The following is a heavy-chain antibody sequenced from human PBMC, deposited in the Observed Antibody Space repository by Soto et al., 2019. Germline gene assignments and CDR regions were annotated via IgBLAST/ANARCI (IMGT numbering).Heavy chain of an antibody. CDR3: ARGGVSRGAFDL. D-gene: IGHD3-10*01. CDR1: GYSFSSYD. J-gene: IGHJ3*01. V-gene: IGHV1-8*01. Sequence: GAPVKVSCKASGYSFSSYDINWVRQAAGQGLEWMGWMNPSSGNKAYAQKFQGRVAMTRNTSISTAYMELTSLTSEDTAAYYCARGGVSRGAFDLWGQGTVVTVSS. CDR2: MNPSSGNK.